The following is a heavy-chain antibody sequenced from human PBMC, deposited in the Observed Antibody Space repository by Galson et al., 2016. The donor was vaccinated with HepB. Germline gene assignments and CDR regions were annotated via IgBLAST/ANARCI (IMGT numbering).Heavy chain of an antibody. CDR3: TNYCGASSCYSGHVY. CDR2: ISGSGGST. CDR1: GISVSNYV. J-gene: IGHJ4*02. D-gene: IGHD2-15*01. Sequence: SLRLSCAASGISVSNYVLTWVRQAPGKGLEWVSAISGSGGSTYYAGSVKGRFTISTDNSKNTLYLQMNSLRAEDTALYYCTNYCGASSCYSGHVYWGQGTLVTVSS. V-gene: IGHV3-23*01.